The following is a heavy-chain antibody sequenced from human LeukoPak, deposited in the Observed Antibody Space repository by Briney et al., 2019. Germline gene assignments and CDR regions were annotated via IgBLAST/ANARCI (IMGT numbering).Heavy chain of an antibody. J-gene: IGHJ6*02. CDR3: ARGGAVAGYGMDV. Sequence: PSETLSLTCTVSGGSISSGSYYWSWIRQPAGKGLEWIGRTYTSGSTNYNPSLKSRVTISVDTSKNQFSLKLSSVTAADTAVYYCARGGAVAGYGMDVWGQGTTVTVSS. CDR1: GGSISSGSYY. CDR2: TYTSGST. D-gene: IGHD6-19*01. V-gene: IGHV4-61*02.